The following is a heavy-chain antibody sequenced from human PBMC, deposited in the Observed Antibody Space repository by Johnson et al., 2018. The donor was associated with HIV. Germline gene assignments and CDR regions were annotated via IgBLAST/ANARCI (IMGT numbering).Heavy chain of an antibody. CDR2: ISYDGSNK. D-gene: IGHD6-25*01. Sequence: QVQLVESGGGLVQPGGSLRLSCAASGFTLSSYAMHWVRQAPGKGLEWVAVISYDGSNKYYADSVKGRFTISRDNSKKPMYLQMNSLRAEAPAVYYCARVKTPAGPRGPGAFDIWGQGTMVTVSS. CDR3: ARVKTPAGPRGPGAFDI. V-gene: IGHV3-30-3*01. CDR1: GFTLSSYA. J-gene: IGHJ3*02.